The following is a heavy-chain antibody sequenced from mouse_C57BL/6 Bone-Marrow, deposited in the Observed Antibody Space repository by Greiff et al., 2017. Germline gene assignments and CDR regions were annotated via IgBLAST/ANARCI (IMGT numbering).Heavy chain of an antibody. CDR1: EYEFPSHD. V-gene: IGHV5-2*01. CDR3: ARHYYGSRNWYFDV. CDR2: INSDGGST. D-gene: IGHD1-1*01. J-gene: IGHJ1*03. Sequence: DVQLQESGGGLVQPGESLKLSCESNEYEFPSHDMSWVRKTPEKRLELVAAINSDGGSTYYPDTMERRFIISRDNTKKTLYLQMSSLRSEDTALYYCARHYYGSRNWYFDVWGTGTTVTVSS.